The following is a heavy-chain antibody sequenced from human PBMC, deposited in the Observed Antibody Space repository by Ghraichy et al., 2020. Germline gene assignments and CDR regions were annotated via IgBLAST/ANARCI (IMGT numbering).Heavy chain of an antibody. CDR1: GFTFSSNA. CDR2: ISGSGGDT. V-gene: IGHV3-23*01. Sequence: GGSLRLSCGAFGFTFSSNAMSWVRQAPGKGLEWISAISGSGGDTYYQGSVKGRFTISRDNSKNTLYLQMNSLRVEDTAVYYCAKDGRRDGSYKHEFFDYWGQGTLVTVSS. J-gene: IGHJ4*02. CDR3: AKDGRRDGSYKHEFFDY. D-gene: IGHD1-26*01.